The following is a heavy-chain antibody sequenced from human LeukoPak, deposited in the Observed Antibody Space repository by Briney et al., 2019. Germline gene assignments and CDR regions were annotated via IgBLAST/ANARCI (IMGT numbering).Heavy chain of an antibody. CDR2: TYYRSKWYN. CDR3: ARDRGSGEIQLSGNFDY. J-gene: IGHJ4*02. V-gene: IGHV6-1*01. CDR1: GDSVFSNSAA. D-gene: IGHD5-18*01. Sequence: SQTLSLTCAISGDSVFSNSAAWNWIRQSPSRGLEWLGRTYYRSKWYNDYAVSVKSRITINPDTSKNQFSLQLNSVTPEDTAVYYCARDRGSGEIQLSGNFDYWGQGTLVTVSS.